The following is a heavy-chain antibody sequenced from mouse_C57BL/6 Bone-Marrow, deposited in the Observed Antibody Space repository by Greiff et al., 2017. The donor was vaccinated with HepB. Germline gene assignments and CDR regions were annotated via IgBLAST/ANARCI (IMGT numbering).Heavy chain of an antibody. CDR1: GYTFTEYT. V-gene: IGHV1-62-2*01. D-gene: IGHD1-1*01. CDR3: ARHEESIYYYEDYYAMDY. Sequence: LVESGAELVKPGASVKLSCKASGYTFTEYTIHWVKQRSGKGPEWIGWFYPGSGSLKYNEKFTDKATLTADKSTSTVDMELSRLTTEDSAVYFCARHEESIYYYEDYYAMDYWGQGTSVTVSS. CDR2: FYPGSGSL. J-gene: IGHJ4*01.